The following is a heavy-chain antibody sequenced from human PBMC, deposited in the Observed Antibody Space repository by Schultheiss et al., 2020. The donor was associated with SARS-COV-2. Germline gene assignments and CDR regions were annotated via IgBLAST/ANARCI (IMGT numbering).Heavy chain of an antibody. Sequence: SETLSLTCTVSGGSISSGGYYWSWIRQPPGKGLEWIGEINHSGSTNYNPSLKSRVTISVDTSKNQFSLKLSSVTAADTAVYYCARGRMGFDPWGQGTLVTV. CDR1: GGSISSGGYY. J-gene: IGHJ5*02. CDR3: ARGRMGFDP. D-gene: IGHD1-14*01. CDR2: INHSGST. V-gene: IGHV4-39*07.